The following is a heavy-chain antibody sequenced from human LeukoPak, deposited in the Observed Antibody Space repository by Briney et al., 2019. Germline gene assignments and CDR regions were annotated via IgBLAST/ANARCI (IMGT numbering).Heavy chain of an antibody. CDR3: ARSSYSSSSSV. D-gene: IGHD6-6*01. J-gene: IGHJ3*01. Sequence: GGSLRLSCAVSGFTFSGFWMSWSRQAPGKGLEWVASISSDGSEGYYADVVKGRFTIPRDNAKNSLYLQINSLRAEDTAVYYCARSSYSSSSSVWGQGTMVTVSS. V-gene: IGHV3-7*03. CDR2: ISSDGSEG. CDR1: GFTFSGFW.